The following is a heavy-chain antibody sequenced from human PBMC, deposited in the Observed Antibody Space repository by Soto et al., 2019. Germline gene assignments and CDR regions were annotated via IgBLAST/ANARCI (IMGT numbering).Heavy chain of an antibody. J-gene: IGHJ4*02. CDR3: TTVFEY. CDR1: GFTFTNYW. CDR2: IDGVGTGT. Sequence: EVQLVQSGGGSVQPGGSLRLSCAASGFTFTNYWMHWVRQVPGKGLVWVSRIDGVGTGTSYSDSVRGRFTISRDNAENMLYLPKNRLVDEDTAVYYGTTVFEYWGQGTLVTVSS. V-gene: IGHV3-74*01.